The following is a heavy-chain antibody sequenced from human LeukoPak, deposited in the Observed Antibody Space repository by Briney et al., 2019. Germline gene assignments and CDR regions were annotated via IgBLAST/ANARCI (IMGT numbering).Heavy chain of an antibody. J-gene: IGHJ4*02. CDR2: ISYSGST. D-gene: IGHD3-22*01. Sequence: SETLSLTCTVSGGSISSYYWSWIRQPPGKGLEWIGFISYSGSTNYNPSLKSRVTISVDTSKNQFSLKLSSVTAADTAVYYCARVSLIEKYFDYWGQGTLVTASS. V-gene: IGHV4-59*01. CDR1: GGSISSYY. CDR3: ARVSLIEKYFDY.